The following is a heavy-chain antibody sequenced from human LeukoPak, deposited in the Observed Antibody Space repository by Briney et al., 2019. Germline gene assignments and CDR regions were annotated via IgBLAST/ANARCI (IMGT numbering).Heavy chain of an antibody. Sequence: SEALSLTCSVSGGSINSHYRSWIRQPPGKRLEWIGYIFNTGNTNYNPSLASRVTMSVDTSRAQFFLRLSPVTAADTAIYYCASRPADTTWYGVFDYWSQGTLVTVSS. V-gene: IGHV4-59*11. D-gene: IGHD3-10*01. CDR2: IFNTGNT. CDR1: GGSINSHY. J-gene: IGHJ4*02. CDR3: ASRPADTTWYGVFDY.